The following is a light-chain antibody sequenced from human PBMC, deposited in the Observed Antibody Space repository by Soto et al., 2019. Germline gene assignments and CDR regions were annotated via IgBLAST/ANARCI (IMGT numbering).Light chain of an antibody. Sequence: IVLTQSPGTLSLTPGERATLSCRASQSVSSTFLAWYQQKPGQAPKGLIYGASTRATGIPDRFSGSGSGTDFTLTISRLEPEDFAMYYCQQYESSRTFGQGTKVEMK. CDR2: GAS. V-gene: IGKV3-20*01. J-gene: IGKJ1*01. CDR3: QQYESSRT. CDR1: QSVSSTF.